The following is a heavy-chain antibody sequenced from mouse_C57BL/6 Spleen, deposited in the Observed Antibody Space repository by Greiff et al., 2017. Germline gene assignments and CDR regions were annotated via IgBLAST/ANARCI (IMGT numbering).Heavy chain of an antibody. CDR1: GYTFTDYY. Sequence: VQLQQSGPVLVKPGASVKMSCKASGYTFTDYYMNWVKQSHGKSLEWIGVINPYNGGTSYNQKFKGKATLTVDKSSSTAYMELNSLTSEDSAVYYCAREGYYGSRGFDYWGQGTTLTVSS. D-gene: IGHD1-1*01. CDR2: INPYNGGT. V-gene: IGHV1-19*01. CDR3: AREGYYGSRGFDY. J-gene: IGHJ2*01.